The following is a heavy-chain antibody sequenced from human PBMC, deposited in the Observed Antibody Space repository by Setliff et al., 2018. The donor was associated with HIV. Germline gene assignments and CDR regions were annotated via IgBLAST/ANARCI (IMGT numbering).Heavy chain of an antibody. CDR1: GYTSTRFS. J-gene: IGHJ6*02. V-gene: IGHV1-46*01. Sequence: ASVKVSCKASGYTSTRFSLHWVRQAPGQGLEWMGIINPSGDVIRYAQKFQGRVTMTRDTSTSTVYMDLSSLRSEDTAVYYCASPSFGDVDYYYCMDVWGQGTTVTVSS. CDR3: ASPSFGDVDYYYCMDV. CDR2: INPSGDVI. D-gene: IGHD3-10*01.